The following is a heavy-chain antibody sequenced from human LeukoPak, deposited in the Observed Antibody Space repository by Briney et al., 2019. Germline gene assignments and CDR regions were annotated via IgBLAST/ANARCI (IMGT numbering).Heavy chain of an antibody. J-gene: IGHJ3*01. V-gene: IGHV3-9*01. Sequence: GRSLRLSCAAFGFTFDDYAMHWVRQVPGKGLEWVSAISWNSATIVYADSVKGRFSISRDNDKNSLYLQMNSLTTEDTALYYCAKDKTGSWYNAFDLWGQGTMVTVSS. CDR3: AKDKTGSWYNAFDL. D-gene: IGHD6-13*01. CDR1: GFTFDDYA. CDR2: ISWNSATI.